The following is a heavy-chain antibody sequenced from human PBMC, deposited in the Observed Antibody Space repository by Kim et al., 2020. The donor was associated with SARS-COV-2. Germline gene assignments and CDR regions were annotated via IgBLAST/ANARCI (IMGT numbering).Heavy chain of an antibody. J-gene: IGHJ6*02. CDR3: ARDQDYYYGIDV. Sequence: GGSLRLSCAASGFTFSSYGMHWVRQAPGKGLEWVAVIWYDGSNKYYADSVKGRFTISRDNSKNTLYLQMNSLRAEDTAVYYCARDQDYYYGIDVWGQGTTVTVSS. V-gene: IGHV3-33*01. CDR2: IWYDGSNK. CDR1: GFTFSSYG.